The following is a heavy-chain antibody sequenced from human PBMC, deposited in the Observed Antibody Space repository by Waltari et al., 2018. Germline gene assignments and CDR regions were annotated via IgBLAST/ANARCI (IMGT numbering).Heavy chain of an antibody. CDR2: ISWNSGSI. J-gene: IGHJ4*02. D-gene: IGHD3-3*01. Sequence: EVQLVESGGGLVQPGRSLRLSCAASGFTFDDFAMHWVRPAPGKGLEWVSGISWNSGSIGYADSVKGRFTISRDNAKNSLYLQMNSLRAEDTALYYCAKGSGYYLPFDYWGQGTLVTVSS. CDR1: GFTFDDFA. V-gene: IGHV3-9*01. CDR3: AKGSGYYLPFDY.